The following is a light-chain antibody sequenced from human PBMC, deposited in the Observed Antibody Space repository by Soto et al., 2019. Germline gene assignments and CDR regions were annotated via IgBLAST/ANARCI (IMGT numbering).Light chain of an antibody. CDR3: QSYDSSLTGVV. Sequence: QSVLTQPPSVSGAPGQRVTISCTGSSSNIGAGYDVHWYQQVPGTAPKVLIYGNNNRPSGVPDRVSGSKSGTSASLAITGLQAADEADYYCQSYDSSLTGVVFGGGTQLTVL. J-gene: IGLJ3*02. V-gene: IGLV1-40*01. CDR2: GNN. CDR1: SSNIGAGYD.